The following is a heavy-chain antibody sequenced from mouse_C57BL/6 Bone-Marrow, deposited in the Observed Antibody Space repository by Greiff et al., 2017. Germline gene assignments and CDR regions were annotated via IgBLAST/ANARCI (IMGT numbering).Heavy chain of an antibody. CDR3: ALKGGFAY. Sequence: QVQLQQPGAELVRPGTSVTLSCKASGYTFTSYWMHWVKQRPGQGLEWIGVIDPSDSYTNYNQKFKGKATLTVDTSSSTAYMQLSSLTSEDSAVYYCALKGGFAYWGQGTLVTVSA. V-gene: IGHV1-59*01. CDR1: GYTFTSYW. CDR2: IDPSDSYT. J-gene: IGHJ3*01.